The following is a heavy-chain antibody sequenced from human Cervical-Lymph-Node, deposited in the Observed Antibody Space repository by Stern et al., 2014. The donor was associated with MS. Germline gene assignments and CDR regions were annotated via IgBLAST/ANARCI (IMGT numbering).Heavy chain of an antibody. J-gene: IGHJ5*02. D-gene: IGHD3-10*01. V-gene: IGHV3-15*01. CDR3: STDGVVRGVIA. Sequence: EVQLVESGGGLVQPGGSLRLSCSASGFTFRNVWMHWVRQAPGKGLAWVGHIRNNADGGTAEYAAPVKGRFTISRDDSKATLHLQMDSLKTEDTAVYYFSTDGVVRGVIAWGQGTLVTVSS. CDR2: IRNNADGGTA. CDR1: GFTFRNVW.